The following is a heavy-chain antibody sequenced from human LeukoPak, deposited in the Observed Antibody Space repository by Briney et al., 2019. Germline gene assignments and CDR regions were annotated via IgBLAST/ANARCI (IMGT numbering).Heavy chain of an antibody. CDR2: INTDGSST. J-gene: IGHJ5*02. Sequence: GGSLRLSCAASGFTFNNYWMHWVRQAPGKGLLWVSRINTDGSSTSYADSVKGRFNISRDNAKNMVYLQMNSLRGEDTAVYYCARENFGPWGQGTQVTVSS. CDR1: GFTFNNYW. CDR3: ARENFGP. V-gene: IGHV3-74*01.